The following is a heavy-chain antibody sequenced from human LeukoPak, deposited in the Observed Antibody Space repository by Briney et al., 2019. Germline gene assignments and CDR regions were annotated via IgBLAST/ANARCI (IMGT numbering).Heavy chain of an antibody. Sequence: GGSLRLSCAASGFNSSSYGMHWVRQAPGKGLEWVTSIWFDGSNIHYADSVKGRVTISRDNSKSALYLQMNSLRAEDTAIYYCARDSLPMAVTGPFDHWGQGALVTVSS. CDR1: GFNSSSYG. V-gene: IGHV3-33*01. CDR3: ARDSLPMAVTGPFDH. J-gene: IGHJ4*02. D-gene: IGHD6-19*01. CDR2: IWFDGSNI.